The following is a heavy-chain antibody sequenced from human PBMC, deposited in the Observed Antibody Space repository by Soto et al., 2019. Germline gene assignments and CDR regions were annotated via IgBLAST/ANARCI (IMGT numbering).Heavy chain of an antibody. CDR3: ARRPRYNSNYGPCYYYYVMDV. CDR2: INHSGST. J-gene: IGHJ6*02. V-gene: IGHV4-34*01. Sequence: PSETLSLTCAVYGGSFSGYYWSWIRQPPGKGLEWIGEINHSGSTNYNPSLKSRVTISVDTSKNQFSLKLSSVTAADTAVYYCARRPRYNSNYGPCYYYYVMDVWGQGTTVTVSS. D-gene: IGHD1-7*01. CDR1: GGSFSGYY.